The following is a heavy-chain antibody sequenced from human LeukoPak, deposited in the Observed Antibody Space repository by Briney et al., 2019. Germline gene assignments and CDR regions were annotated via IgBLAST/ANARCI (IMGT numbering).Heavy chain of an antibody. Sequence: GASVTVSCKASGYTFTGYYMHWVRQAPGQGLEWTGRINPNSGGTNYAQKFQGRVTMTRDTSISTAYMELSRLRSDDTAVYYCARDFLVPAAPYNWFDPWGQGTLVTVSS. CDR2: INPNSGGT. CDR3: ARDFLVPAAPYNWFDP. V-gene: IGHV1-2*06. J-gene: IGHJ5*02. D-gene: IGHD2-2*01. CDR1: GYTFTGYY.